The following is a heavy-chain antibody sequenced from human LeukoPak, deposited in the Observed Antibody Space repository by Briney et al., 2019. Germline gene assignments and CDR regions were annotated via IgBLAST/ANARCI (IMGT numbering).Heavy chain of an antibody. CDR2: INTDGSST. D-gene: IGHD6-25*01. Sequence: GGSLRLSCAASGFIFSTYWMHWVRQAPGKGLIWVSRINTDGSSTAYAASVRGRFTISRDNAKNIVYLQMNSLRAEDTALYFCARERVGSDYYGLDVWGQGTTVSVSS. J-gene: IGHJ6*02. CDR3: ARERVGSDYYGLDV. V-gene: IGHV3-74*01. CDR1: GFIFSTYW.